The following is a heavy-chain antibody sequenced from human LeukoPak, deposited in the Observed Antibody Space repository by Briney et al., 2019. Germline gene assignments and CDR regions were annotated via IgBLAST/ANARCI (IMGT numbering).Heavy chain of an antibody. J-gene: IGHJ5*02. Sequence: SETLSLTCTVSGGSFSTYYWSWIRQPPGKGLEWIGYIYYSGSTNYNPSLKSRVTISVDTSKNQFSPTLNSVTAEDTAVYYCARDKGELLLHWFDPWGQGTLVTVSS. V-gene: IGHV4-59*01. CDR1: GGSFSTYY. D-gene: IGHD3-10*01. CDR3: ARDKGELLLHWFDP. CDR2: IYYSGST.